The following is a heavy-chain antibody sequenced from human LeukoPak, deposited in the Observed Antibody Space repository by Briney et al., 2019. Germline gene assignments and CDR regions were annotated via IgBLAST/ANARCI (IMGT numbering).Heavy chain of an antibody. CDR3: AREGETGLDAFDI. V-gene: IGHV3-48*03. D-gene: IGHD3-9*01. CDR1: GFTFSSYE. J-gene: IGHJ3*02. Sequence: GGSLRLSCAASGFTFSSYEMNWVRQAPGKGREWVSYIISSGSTIYYADSVRGRFTISRDNAKNSLYLQMNSLRPEDTAVYYCAREGETGLDAFDIWGQGTMVTVSS. CDR2: IISSGSTI.